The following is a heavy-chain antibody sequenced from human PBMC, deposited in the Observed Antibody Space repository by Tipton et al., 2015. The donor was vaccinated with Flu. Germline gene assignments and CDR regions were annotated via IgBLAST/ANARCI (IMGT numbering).Heavy chain of an antibody. Sequence: SLRLSCAASGFTFSNAWMSWVRQAPGKGLEWVGRIKSKTDGGTTDYAAPVKGRFTISRDDSKNTLYLQMNSLKTEDTAVYYCTTDPPWVSNPFDYWGQGTLVTVSS. D-gene: IGHD5/OR15-5a*01. CDR2: IKSKTDGGTT. CDR3: TTDPPWVSNPFDY. J-gene: IGHJ4*02. V-gene: IGHV3-15*01. CDR1: GFTFSNAW.